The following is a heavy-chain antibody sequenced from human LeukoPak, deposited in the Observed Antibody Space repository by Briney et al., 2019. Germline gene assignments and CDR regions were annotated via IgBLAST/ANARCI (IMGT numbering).Heavy chain of an antibody. CDR3: ARGAIAFGDYADY. CDR2: ISYDGSNK. V-gene: IGHV3-30*04. Sequence: GGSLRLSCAASGFTFSSYAMHWVRQAPGKGLEWVAVISYDGSNKYYADSVKGRCTISRDNSKNTLYLQMNSLRAEDMAVYYCARGAIAFGDYADYWGQGTLVTVSS. J-gene: IGHJ4*02. D-gene: IGHD2-21*01. CDR1: GFTFSSYA.